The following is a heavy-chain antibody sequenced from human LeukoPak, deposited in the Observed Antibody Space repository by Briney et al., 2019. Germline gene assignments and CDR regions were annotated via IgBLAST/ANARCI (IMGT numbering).Heavy chain of an antibody. Sequence: PGGSLRLSCAASGFTFSDYYMSWIRQAPGKGLEWVSFISSSSSYTNYADSVQGRFTISRDNAKNSLYLQMNSLRAEDTAVYYCASGPPQVDIVVVPAARGIDYWGQGTLVTVSS. D-gene: IGHD2-2*01. J-gene: IGHJ4*02. V-gene: IGHV3-11*03. CDR1: GFTFSDYY. CDR3: ASGPPQVDIVVVPAARGIDY. CDR2: ISSSSSYT.